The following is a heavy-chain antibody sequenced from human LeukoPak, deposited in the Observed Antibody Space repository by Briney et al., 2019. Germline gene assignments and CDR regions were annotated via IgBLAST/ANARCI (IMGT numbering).Heavy chain of an antibody. Sequence: GGSLRLSCAAYGNYWMHCVRQAPGKGLVWVSHINSDGSWTSYADSVKGRFTISKDNAKNTVYLQMNNLRAEDTAVYYCVSFYETYWGRGTLVTVSS. J-gene: IGHJ4*02. CDR1: GNYW. D-gene: IGHD2-2*01. CDR3: VSFYETY. V-gene: IGHV3-74*01. CDR2: INSDGSWT.